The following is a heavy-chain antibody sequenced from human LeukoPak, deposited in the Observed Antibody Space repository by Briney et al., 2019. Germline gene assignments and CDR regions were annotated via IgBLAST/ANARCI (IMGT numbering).Heavy chain of an antibody. J-gene: IGHJ6*02. CDR1: GFNFRDHW. V-gene: IGHV3-7*01. Sequence: GGSLRLSCAVSGFNFRDHWMDWVRQAPGKGLEWVGHIKNDGSETYYLDSLKGRLSISRDNTNNALYLQMNSLRAEDTAVYYCARDPPHGMDVWGQGTTVTVSS. CDR2: IKNDGSET. CDR3: ARDPPHGMDV.